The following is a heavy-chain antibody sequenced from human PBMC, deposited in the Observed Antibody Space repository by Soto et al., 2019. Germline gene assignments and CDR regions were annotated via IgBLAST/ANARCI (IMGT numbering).Heavy chain of an antibody. J-gene: IGHJ5*02. D-gene: IGHD3-10*02. Sequence: ASVKVSCKASGGTFSSYAISWVRQAPGQGLEWMGGIIPIFGTANYAQKFEGRVTFTRDTVATTVNMELTSLTSEDTAVYYCGRDQSGTGYYVDWFDPWGQGTLVTVSS. V-gene: IGHV1-69*05. CDR3: GRDQSGTGYYVDWFDP. CDR1: GGTFSSYA. CDR2: IIPIFGTA.